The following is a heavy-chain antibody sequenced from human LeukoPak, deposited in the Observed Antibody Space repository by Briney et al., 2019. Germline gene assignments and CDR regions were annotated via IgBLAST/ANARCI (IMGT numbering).Heavy chain of an antibody. CDR3: ASGRGGTAMAGSFDY. Sequence: GGSLRLSCAASGFTFSSYAMHWVRQAPGKGLDRVAVISYDGSNKYYADSVKGRFTISRDNSKNTLYLQMNSLRAEDTAVYYCASGRGGTAMAGSFDYWGQGTLVTVSS. CDR2: ISYDGSNK. V-gene: IGHV3-30*04. D-gene: IGHD5-18*01. CDR1: GFTFSSYA. J-gene: IGHJ4*02.